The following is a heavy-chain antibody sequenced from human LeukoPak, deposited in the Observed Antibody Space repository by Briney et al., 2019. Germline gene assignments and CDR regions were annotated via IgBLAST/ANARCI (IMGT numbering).Heavy chain of an antibody. Sequence: GGSLRLSCAASGFTFSSYSMNWVRQAPGKGLEWVSSISSSSYIYYADSVKGRFTISRDNAKNSLYLQMNSLRAEDTAVYYCARGGKTIVVVPAAPYWGQGTLVTVSS. V-gene: IGHV3-21*01. CDR1: GFTFSSYS. J-gene: IGHJ4*02. D-gene: IGHD2-2*01. CDR3: ARGGKTIVVVPAAPY. CDR2: ISSSSYI.